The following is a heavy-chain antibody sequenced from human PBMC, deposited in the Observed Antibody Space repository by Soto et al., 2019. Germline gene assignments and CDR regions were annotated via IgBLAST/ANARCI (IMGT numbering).Heavy chain of an antibody. J-gene: IGHJ1*01. CDR3: ARIEGSASTPGD. V-gene: IGHV1-2*02. D-gene: IGHD2-2*01. Sequence: QVPLVQSGAEVKNPGASVKISCKTSGYTFTTYYVHWVRQAPGQGLEWIGWVSPRRGNTKYSQRFQGSVTMTSDTSVTTAYMELTRLTSDDTAMYYCARIEGSASTPGDWGQGTLVAVSS. CDR1: GYTFTTYY. CDR2: VSPRRGNT.